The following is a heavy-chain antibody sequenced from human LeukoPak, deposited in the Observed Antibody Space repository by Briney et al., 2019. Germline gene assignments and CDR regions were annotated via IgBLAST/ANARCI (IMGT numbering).Heavy chain of an antibody. J-gene: IGHJ1*01. CDR1: GYTFTSYG. CDR2: ISAYNGNT. CDR3: ARTQLYYYDSSGYREYFQH. D-gene: IGHD3-22*01. V-gene: IGHV1-18*01. Sequence: GASVKVSCKASGYTFTSYGISWVRQAPGQGLEWMGWISAYNGNTNYAQKFQGRVTMTRDTSTSTVYMELSSLRSEDTAVYYCARTQLYYYDSSGYREYFQHWGQGSLVTVSS.